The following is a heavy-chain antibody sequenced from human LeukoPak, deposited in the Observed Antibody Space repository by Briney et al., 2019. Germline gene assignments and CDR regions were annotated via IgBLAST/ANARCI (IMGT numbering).Heavy chain of an antibody. J-gene: IGHJ4*02. CDR2: IYYTGST. Sequence: PTHTLTLPSSVPGASTSGGTYYWGWIRHPPRNGLEWISSIYYTGSTYDNPSLKSRVTISEDTSKNQFSLKLSSVTAADTAVYYCARRGGSGRAFDYWGQGTLVTVSS. CDR3: ARRGGSGRAFDY. V-gene: IGHV4-39*01. D-gene: IGHD1-26*01. CDR1: GASTSGGTYY.